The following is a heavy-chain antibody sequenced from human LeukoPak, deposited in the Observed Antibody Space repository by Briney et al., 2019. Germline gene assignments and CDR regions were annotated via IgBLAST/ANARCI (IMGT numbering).Heavy chain of an antibody. CDR2: IYTSGST. Sequence: SQTLSLTCTVSGGSIRSGSYYWSWIRQPAGKGLEWIGRIYTSGSTNYNPSLKSRVTISVDTSKSQVSLKMTSVTVADTAVYYCARPSIPSAAASALDIWGQGTMVTVSS. J-gene: IGHJ3*02. CDR1: GGSIRSGSYY. D-gene: IGHD2-2*01. CDR3: ARPSIPSAAASALDI. V-gene: IGHV4-61*02.